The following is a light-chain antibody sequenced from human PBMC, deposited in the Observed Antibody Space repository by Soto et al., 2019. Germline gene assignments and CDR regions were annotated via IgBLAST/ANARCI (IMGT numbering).Light chain of an antibody. CDR2: TND. CDR3: SSYTSSSTLV. Sequence: QSVLTQPPSASGTPGQRVTISCSGSSSNIGLNTVTWYQHLPRAAPKLLIYTNDQRPSGVPDRFSASKSGTAASLAISGLQSEDEADYYCSSYTSSSTLVFGGGTQLTVL. J-gene: IGLJ2*01. V-gene: IGLV1-44*01. CDR1: SSNIGLNT.